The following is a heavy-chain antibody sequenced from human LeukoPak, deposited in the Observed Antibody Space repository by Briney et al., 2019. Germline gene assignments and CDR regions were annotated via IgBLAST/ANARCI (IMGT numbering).Heavy chain of an antibody. CDR3: ASEWAYSGYDYPHY. CDR1: GFTFSTYS. V-gene: IGHV3-7*01. D-gene: IGHD5-12*01. CDR2: IKQDGSEK. J-gene: IGHJ4*02. Sequence: PGGSLRLSCAASGFTFSTYSMTWVRQSPGKGLEWVANIKQDGSEKYYVDSVKGRFTISRDNAKNSLYLQMNSLRAEDTAVYYCASEWAYSGYDYPHYWGQGTLVTVSS.